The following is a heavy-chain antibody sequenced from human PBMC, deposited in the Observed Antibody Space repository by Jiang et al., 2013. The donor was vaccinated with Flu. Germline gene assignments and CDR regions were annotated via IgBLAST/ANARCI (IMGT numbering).Heavy chain of an antibody. CDR3: ASRSSDILTGYRNHYYYYGMDV. J-gene: IGHJ6*02. V-gene: IGHV3-11*04. D-gene: IGHD3-9*01. Sequence: SGGGLVKPGGSLRLSCAASGFTFSDYYMSWIRQAPGKGLEWVSYISSSGSTIYYADSVKGRFTISRDNAKNSLYLQMNSLRAEDTAVYYCASRSSDILTGYRNHYYYYGMDVWGQGTTVTVSS. CDR1: GFTFSDYY. CDR2: ISSSGSTI.